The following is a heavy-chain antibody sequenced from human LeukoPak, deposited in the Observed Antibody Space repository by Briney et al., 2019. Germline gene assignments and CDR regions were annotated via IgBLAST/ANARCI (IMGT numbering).Heavy chain of an antibody. J-gene: IGHJ5*02. D-gene: IGHD5-24*01. CDR2: IYSGGST. CDR1: GFTVSSNY. Sequence: GRSLRLSCAASGFTVSSNYMSWVRQAPGKGLEWVSVIYSGGSTYYADSVKGRFTISRDNSKNTLYLQMNSLRAEDTAVYYCARGERDGYNNWFDPWGQGTLVTVSS. CDR3: ARGERDGYNNWFDP. V-gene: IGHV3-66*01.